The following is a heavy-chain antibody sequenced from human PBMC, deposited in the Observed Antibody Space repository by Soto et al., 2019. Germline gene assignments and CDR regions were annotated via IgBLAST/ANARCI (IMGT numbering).Heavy chain of an antibody. CDR3: ARGFGRFND. CDR1: GFTFNDFE. J-gene: IGHJ4*02. D-gene: IGHD3-10*01. CDR2: IDGSGTTK. V-gene: IGHV3-48*03. Sequence: EVQLLESGGGLVQPGGSLRLSCGVSGFTFNDFEMNWVRQAPGKGLEWLAYIDGSGTTKKYADSVRGRFTISRDNPYNSLFLQMSSLSAADTAIYYCARGFGRFNDGGQGTLVSVSS.